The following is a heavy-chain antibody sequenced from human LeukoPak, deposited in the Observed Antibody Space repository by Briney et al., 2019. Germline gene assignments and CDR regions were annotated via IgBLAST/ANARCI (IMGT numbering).Heavy chain of an antibody. Sequence: GGSLRLSCAASGFTVSSNHMSWVREAPGKGLEWVSVIYSGGSTYYADSVKGRFTISRDNSKNTLYLQMDSLRAEDTAVYYCASHSSSWYGFDHWGQGTLVTVSS. CDR1: GFTVSSNH. CDR2: IYSGGST. D-gene: IGHD6-13*01. V-gene: IGHV3-53*01. CDR3: ASHSSSWYGFDH. J-gene: IGHJ4*02.